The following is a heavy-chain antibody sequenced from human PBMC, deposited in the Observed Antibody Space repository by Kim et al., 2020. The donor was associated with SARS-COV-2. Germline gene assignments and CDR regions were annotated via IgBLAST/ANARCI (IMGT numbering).Heavy chain of an antibody. CDR3: AKGFGGDRAY. Sequence: TYYADSMNGRFTISIDNSKNTLYLHMNTLRADDTAVYYCAKGFGGDRAYWGQGTLVTVSS. CDR2: T. J-gene: IGHJ4*02. V-gene: IGHV3-23*01. D-gene: IGHD2-21*01.